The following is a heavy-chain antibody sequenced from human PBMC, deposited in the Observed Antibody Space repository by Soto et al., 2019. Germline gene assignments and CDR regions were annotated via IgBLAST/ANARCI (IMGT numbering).Heavy chain of an antibody. V-gene: IGHV1-18*01. Sequence: QVQLVQSGAEVKKPGASVKVSCKASGYTFTSYGISWVRQAPGQGLEWMGWISAYNGNTDYAQKLXXXITMTTAPTTXXAXMXXRSLRSDDTAVYYCARVAITLVRGVSFYYYYGMDVWGQGTTVTVSS. CDR1: GYTFTSYG. J-gene: IGHJ6*02. CDR3: ARVAITLVRGVSFYYYYGMDV. D-gene: IGHD3-10*01. CDR2: ISAYNGNT.